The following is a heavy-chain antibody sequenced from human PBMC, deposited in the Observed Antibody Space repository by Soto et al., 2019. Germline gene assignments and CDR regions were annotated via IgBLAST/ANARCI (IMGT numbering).Heavy chain of an antibody. J-gene: IGHJ4*02. V-gene: IGHV4-39*01. CDR1: GGSISSSSYY. CDR3: ARLYCRGGSCYADYFDY. D-gene: IGHD2-15*01. Sequence: QLQLQESGPGLVKPSETLSLTCTVSGGSISSSSYYWGWIRQPPGKGLEWLGSIYYSGSTYYNPSLKSRVTKSVDTSKNQFSLKLSSVTAADTAVYYCARLYCRGGSCYADYFDYWGQGTLVTVSS. CDR2: IYYSGST.